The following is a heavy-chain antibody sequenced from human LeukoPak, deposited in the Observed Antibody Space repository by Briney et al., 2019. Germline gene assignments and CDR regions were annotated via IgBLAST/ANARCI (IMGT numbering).Heavy chain of an antibody. V-gene: IGHV3-53*01. CDR3: ARDRYSGGNSYFDY. CDR2: IYSGGST. Sequence: PGGSLRLSCAASGFTVSSNYMSWVRQAPGKGLEWVSVIYSGGSTYYADSVKGRFTISRDNSKNTLYLQMNSQRAEDTAVYYCARDRYSGGNSYFDYWGQGTLVTVSS. J-gene: IGHJ4*02. CDR1: GFTVSSNY. D-gene: IGHD4-23*01.